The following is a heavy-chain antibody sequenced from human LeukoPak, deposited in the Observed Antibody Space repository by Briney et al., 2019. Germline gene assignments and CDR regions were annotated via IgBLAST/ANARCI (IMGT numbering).Heavy chain of an antibody. CDR3: AITYYYASSGSYYEYFPY. CDR1: GYTFTSYG. V-gene: IGHV1-18*01. D-gene: IGHD3-22*01. Sequence: ASVKVSCKASGYTFTSYGMSWVRQAPGQGLEWMGWISAYNGNTNYAQKLQGRVTMTTDTSTSTGYMELRSLRSDDTAVYYCAITYYYASSGSYYEYFPYWGQGTLVTVSS. J-gene: IGHJ1*01. CDR2: ISAYNGNT.